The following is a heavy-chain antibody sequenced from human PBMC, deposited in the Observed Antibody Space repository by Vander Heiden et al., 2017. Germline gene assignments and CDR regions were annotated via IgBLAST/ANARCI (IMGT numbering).Heavy chain of an antibody. CDR3: AKDMSSTVVTPGDY. V-gene: IGHV3-9*01. Sequence: EVQLVESGGGLVQPGRSLRLSCAASGFTLDDYAMHWVRQAPGKGLEWVSGISWNSGSIGYADSVKGRFTISRDNAKNSLYLQMNSLRAEDTALYYCAKDMSSTVVTPGDYWGQGTLVTVSS. J-gene: IGHJ4*02. D-gene: IGHD4-17*01. CDR1: GFTLDDYA. CDR2: ISWNSGSI.